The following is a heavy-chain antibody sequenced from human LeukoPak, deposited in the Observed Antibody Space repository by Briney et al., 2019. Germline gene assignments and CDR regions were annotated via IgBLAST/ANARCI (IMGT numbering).Heavy chain of an antibody. D-gene: IGHD5-24*01. CDR3: AKDFFSSGGGYNGGSSRYSDY. V-gene: IGHV3-23*01. CDR2: ISGSGGST. CDR1: GFTFSSYA. J-gene: IGHJ4*02. Sequence: PGGSLRLSCAASGFTFSSYAMSWVRQAPGKGLEWVSAISGSGGSTYYADSVKGRFTISRDNSKNTLYLQMNSLRAEDTAVYYCAKDFFSSGGGYNGGSSRYSDYWGQGTLVTVSS.